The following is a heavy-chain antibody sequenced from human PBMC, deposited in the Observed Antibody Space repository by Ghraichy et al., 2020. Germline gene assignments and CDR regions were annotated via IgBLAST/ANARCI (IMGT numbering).Heavy chain of an antibody. CDR2: FDPEDGET. V-gene: IGHV1-24*01. CDR3: ATRPHTGDRGGGELGY. D-gene: IGHD3-16*01. Sequence: ASVKVSCKVSGYTLTELSMHWVRQAPGKGLEWMGGFDPEDGETIYAQKFQGRVTMTEDTSTDTAYMELSSLRSEDMAVYYCATRPHTGDRGGGELGYWGQGTLVTVSS. J-gene: IGHJ4*02. CDR1: GYTLTELS.